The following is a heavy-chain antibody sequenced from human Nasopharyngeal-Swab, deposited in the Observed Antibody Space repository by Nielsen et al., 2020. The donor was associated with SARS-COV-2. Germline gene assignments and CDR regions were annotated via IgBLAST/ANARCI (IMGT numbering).Heavy chain of an antibody. Sequence: QVSCKGSGYSSTSYWIGWVRQMSAKGLEWMGIIYPGDSDTRYSPSFQGQVTISADKSISTAYLQWSSLKASDTAMYYCARHGGDYYDFWSGPLGFYGMDVWGQGTTVTVSS. CDR2: IYPGDSDT. CDR1: GYSSTSYW. V-gene: IGHV5-51*01. CDR3: ARHGGDYYDFWSGPLGFYGMDV. J-gene: IGHJ6*02. D-gene: IGHD3-3*01.